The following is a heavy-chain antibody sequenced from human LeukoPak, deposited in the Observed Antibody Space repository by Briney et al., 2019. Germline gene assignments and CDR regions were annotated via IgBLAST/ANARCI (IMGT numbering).Heavy chain of an antibody. J-gene: IGHJ6*02. D-gene: IGHD4-17*01. CDR3: ARFPITTVNYFYYYGLDV. V-gene: IGHV4-34*01. CDR2: INHSGGT. Sequence: SETLSLTCAVYGGSLSGYYWNWIRQPPGKGLEWIGEINHSGGTNYNPSLKSRVTISVDTSKNQFSLKVTSVTAADTAVYYCARFPITTVNYFYYYGLDVWGQGTTVTVSS. CDR1: GGSLSGYY.